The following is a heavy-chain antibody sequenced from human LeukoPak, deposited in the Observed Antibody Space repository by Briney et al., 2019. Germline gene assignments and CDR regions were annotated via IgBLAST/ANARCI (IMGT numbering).Heavy chain of an antibody. J-gene: IGHJ4*02. CDR1: GGSFSGYY. D-gene: IGHD1/OR15-1a*01. Sequence: PSETLSLTCAVYGGSFSGYYWSWIRQPPGKGLEWIGEINHSGSTNYNPSLKSRVTISVDTSKNQFSLKLSSVTAADTAVYYCARHGGTGITLIQVYYFDYWGQGTLVTVSS. V-gene: IGHV4-34*01. CDR3: ARHGGTGITLIQVYYFDY. CDR2: INHSGST.